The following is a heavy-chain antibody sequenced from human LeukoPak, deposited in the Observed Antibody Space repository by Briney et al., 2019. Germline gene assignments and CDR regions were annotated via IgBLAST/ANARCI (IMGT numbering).Heavy chain of an antibody. CDR2: INSDGIST. CDR1: GFTFSSYW. CDR3: AKGGATVIDY. Sequence: GRSLRLSCAASGFTFSSYWMHWVRQAPGKGLVWVSRINSDGISTIYADSVKGRFTISRDNAKNTLYLQMNSLRADDTAVYYCAKGGATVIDYWGQGTLVTVSS. V-gene: IGHV3-74*01. J-gene: IGHJ4*02. D-gene: IGHD4-17*01.